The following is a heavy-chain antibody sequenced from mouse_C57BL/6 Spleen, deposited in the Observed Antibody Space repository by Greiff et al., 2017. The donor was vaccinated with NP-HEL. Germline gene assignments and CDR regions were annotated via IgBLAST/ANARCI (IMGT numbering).Heavy chain of an antibody. CDR2: INPSNGGT. CDR3: ARKRLLYYFDY. Sequence: QVQLQQPGTELVKPGASVKLSCKASGYTFTSYWMHWVKQRPGQGLEWIGNINPSNGGTNYNEKFKGKATLTVDKSSSTAYMQLSSLTSADSAVYYCARKRLLYYFDYWGQGTTLTVSS. V-gene: IGHV1-53*01. J-gene: IGHJ2*01. CDR1: GYTFTSYW.